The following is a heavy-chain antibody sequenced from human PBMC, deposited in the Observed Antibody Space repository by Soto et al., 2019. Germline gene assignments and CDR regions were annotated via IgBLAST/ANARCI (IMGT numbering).Heavy chain of an antibody. Sequence: ASVKVSCKASGYTFTGYYMHWVRPAPGQGLEWMGWINPNSGGTNYAQKFQGWVTMTRDTSISTAYMELSRLRSDDTAVYYCARGYCSGGSCYSKYYYYMDVWGKGTTVTVSS. CDR2: INPNSGGT. CDR1: GYTFTGYY. D-gene: IGHD2-15*01. J-gene: IGHJ6*03. V-gene: IGHV1-2*04. CDR3: ARGYCSGGSCYSKYYYYMDV.